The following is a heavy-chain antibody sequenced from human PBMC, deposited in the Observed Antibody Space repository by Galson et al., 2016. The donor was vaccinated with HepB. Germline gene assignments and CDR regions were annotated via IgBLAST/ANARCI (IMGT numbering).Heavy chain of an antibody. CDR1: GYTFTSYY. Sequence: SVKVSCKASGYTFTSYYFHWVRQAPGQGLEWMGIINPRGGSTSYAQKFQDRVTMTRDTSTSTVYMELNSLRSEDTAVYYCARGAAGGEGNDYWGQGTLVTVSS. J-gene: IGHJ4*02. V-gene: IGHV1-46*01. D-gene: IGHD6-13*01. CDR2: INPRGGST. CDR3: ARGAAGGEGNDY.